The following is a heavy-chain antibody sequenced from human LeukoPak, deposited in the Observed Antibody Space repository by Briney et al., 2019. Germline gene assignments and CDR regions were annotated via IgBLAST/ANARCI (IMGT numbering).Heavy chain of an antibody. Sequence: SSETLSLTCTVSGASISTGSSYWIWIRQPAGEGLEGFGRVYYSGSNYSNLSLKVRLTISVDTSKTQFTLKFVAIPAQTGAFYSSGIPYYTPSLKTRVTISVDTSKNQFPLKLSSMTAGDTAVYYCARRRWGYRSGSYDYWGQGTLVTVSS. J-gene: IGHJ4*02. D-gene: IGHD3-10*01. CDR3: GIPYYTPSLKTRVTISVDTSKNQFPLKLSSMTAGDTAVYYCARRRWGYRSGSYDY. CDR1: GASISTGSSY. V-gene: IGHV4-39*01. CDR2: VYYSGSN.